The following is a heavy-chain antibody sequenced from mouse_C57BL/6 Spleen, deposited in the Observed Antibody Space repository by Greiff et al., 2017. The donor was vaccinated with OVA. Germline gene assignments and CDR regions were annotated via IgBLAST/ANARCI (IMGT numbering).Heavy chain of an antibody. CDR2: IYPGSGST. CDR3: ARGDYGSSSRAMDY. CDR1: GYTFTSYW. J-gene: IGHJ4*01. V-gene: IGHV1-55*01. Sequence: QVQLQQPGAELVKPGASVKMSCKASGYTFTSYWITWVKQRPGQGLEWIGDIYPGSGSTNYNEKFKSKATLTVDTSSSTAYMQLSSLTSEDSAVYDCARGDYGSSSRAMDYWGQGTSVTVSS. D-gene: IGHD1-1*01.